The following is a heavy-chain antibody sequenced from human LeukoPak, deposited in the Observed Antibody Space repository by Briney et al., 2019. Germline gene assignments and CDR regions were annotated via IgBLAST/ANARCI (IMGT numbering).Heavy chain of an antibody. V-gene: IGHV4-34*01. Sequence: SETLSLTCAVYGGSFSGYYWSWIRQPPGKGLEWIGEISHSGSTNSNPSLKSRVTISVDTSKNQFSLKLSSVTAADTAVYYCARGGSRIVVVVAARKPHYFDYWGQGTLVTVSS. D-gene: IGHD2-15*01. CDR2: ISHSGST. CDR1: GGSFSGYY. CDR3: ARGGSRIVVVVAARKPHYFDY. J-gene: IGHJ4*02.